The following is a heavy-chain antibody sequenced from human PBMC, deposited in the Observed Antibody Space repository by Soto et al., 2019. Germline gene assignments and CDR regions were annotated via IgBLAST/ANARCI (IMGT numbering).Heavy chain of an antibody. CDR1: GYTFTSYD. V-gene: IGHV1-8*01. Sequence: ASVKVSCKASGYTFTSYDINWVRQATGQGLEWMGWMNPNSGNTGYAQKFQGRVTMTRNTSISTAYMELSSLRPEDTAVYYCAKDPYDSLTGYNNWFDPWGQGTLVTVSS. J-gene: IGHJ5*02. CDR3: AKDPYDSLTGYNNWFDP. CDR2: MNPNSGNT. D-gene: IGHD3-9*01.